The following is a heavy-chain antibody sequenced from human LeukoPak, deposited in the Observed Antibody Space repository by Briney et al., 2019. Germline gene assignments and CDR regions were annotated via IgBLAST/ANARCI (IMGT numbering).Heavy chain of an antibody. CDR3: ARRRDSGSLQHFDY. Sequence: PGGSLRLSCAASGFTFSSYGMSWVRQAPGEGLEWVSAISYSGGSTYYADSVKGRFTISRDNAKNSLYLQMNSLRAEDTAVYYCARRRDSGSLQHFDYWGQGTLVTVSS. J-gene: IGHJ4*02. V-gene: IGHV3-23*01. CDR2: ISYSGGST. CDR1: GFTFSSYG. D-gene: IGHD1-26*01.